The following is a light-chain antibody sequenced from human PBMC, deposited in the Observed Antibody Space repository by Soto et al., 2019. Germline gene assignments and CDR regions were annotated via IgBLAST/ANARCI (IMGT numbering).Light chain of an antibody. Sequence: EIVLSQYPGIMSLSPGERATLSCRASQSVLNTYFAWYQQKPGQPPRLRIAGASHRATGIPDRFSGSGSGTDFTLTISRLEPEDFALYFCQQFGNSPWTFGQGTRVEI. CDR3: QQFGNSPWT. CDR2: GAS. V-gene: IGKV3-20*01. J-gene: IGKJ1*01. CDR1: QSVLNTY.